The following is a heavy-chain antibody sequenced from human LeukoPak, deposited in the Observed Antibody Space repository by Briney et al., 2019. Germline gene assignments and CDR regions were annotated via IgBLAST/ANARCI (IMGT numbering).Heavy chain of an antibody. CDR3: ARDCSTRCQGPVFDN. Sequence: GAPVKVSCKASGYTFTSNYMHWVRQAPGQGLEWMGIIHPSGGNTNYARKFQGRVAMTRDTSTSTVYMELSSLRSEDTAIYYCARDCSTRCQGPVFDNWGQGTLVTVSS. D-gene: IGHD2-2*01. CDR1: GYTFTSNY. V-gene: IGHV1-46*01. J-gene: IGHJ4*02. CDR2: IHPSGGNT.